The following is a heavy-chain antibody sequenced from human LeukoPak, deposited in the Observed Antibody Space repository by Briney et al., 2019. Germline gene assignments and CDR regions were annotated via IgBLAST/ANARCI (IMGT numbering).Heavy chain of an antibody. CDR2: ISGSGGST. CDR3: ARDRTDIVVVPAAMGDDAFDI. D-gene: IGHD2-2*01. Sequence: GGSLRLSCAASGFTFSSYAMSWVRQAPGKGLEWVSAISGSGGSTYYAESVKGRFAISRDNAKNSLYLQMNSLRAEDTAVYYCARDRTDIVVVPAAMGDDAFDIWGQATMVTVSS. V-gene: IGHV3-23*01. J-gene: IGHJ3*02. CDR1: GFTFSSYA.